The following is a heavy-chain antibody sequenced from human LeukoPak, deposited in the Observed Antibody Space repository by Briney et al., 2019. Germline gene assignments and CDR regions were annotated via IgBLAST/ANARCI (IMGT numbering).Heavy chain of an antibody. CDR2: MSSSSSRI. V-gene: IGHV3-21*01. Sequence: GGSLRLSCAASGFTFSSYSKTWVCHAPEQGRGRVSSMSSSSSRIDFAASVKGRLNIARDNAKNSLFLQMNSLRAEDTAVYYCSFGGYYYDSSVYISDAFDIWGQGTMVTVSS. J-gene: IGHJ3*02. CDR1: GFTFSSYS. D-gene: IGHD3-22*01. CDR3: SFGGYYYDSSVYISDAFDI.